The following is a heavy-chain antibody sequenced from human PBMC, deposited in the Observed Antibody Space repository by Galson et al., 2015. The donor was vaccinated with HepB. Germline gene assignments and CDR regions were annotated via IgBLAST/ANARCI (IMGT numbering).Heavy chain of an antibody. CDR1: GFTVSSNY. CDR2: IYSGGST. Sequence: SLRLSCAASGFTVSSNYMSWVRQAPGEGLEWVSVIYSGGSTYYADSVKGRFTISRDNSKNTLYLQMNSLRAEDMAVYYCARDARAGLDSGYMDVWGKGTTVTVSS. J-gene: IGHJ6*03. CDR3: ARDARAGLDSGYMDV. D-gene: IGHD3/OR15-3a*01. V-gene: IGHV3-53*01.